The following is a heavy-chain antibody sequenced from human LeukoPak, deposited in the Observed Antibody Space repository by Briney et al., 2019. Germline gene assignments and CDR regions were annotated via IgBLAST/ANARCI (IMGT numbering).Heavy chain of an antibody. Sequence: GGSLRLSCAASGFTFSSYEMNWVRQAPGKGLEWVSYIGNSGGTIYYADSVKGRFTISRDNAKNSLYLRMNSLRAEDTAVYYCARSHIAARSKSFDYWGQGTLVTVSS. V-gene: IGHV3-48*03. CDR2: IGNSGGTI. CDR1: GFTFSSYE. CDR3: ARSHIAARSKSFDY. J-gene: IGHJ4*02. D-gene: IGHD6-6*01.